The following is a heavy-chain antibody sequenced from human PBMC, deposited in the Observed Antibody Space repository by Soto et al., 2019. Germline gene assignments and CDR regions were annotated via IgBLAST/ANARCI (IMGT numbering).Heavy chain of an antibody. CDR3: ARVDYYGSGSYYRYNWFDP. D-gene: IGHD3-10*01. Sequence: ASVKVSCKASGYTFTSYGISWVRQAPGQGLEWMGWISAYNGNTNYAQKLQGRVTMTTDTSTSTAYMELRSLRSDDTAVYYCARVDYYGSGSYYRYNWFDPWGQGTLVTVS. CDR1: GYTFTSYG. CDR2: ISAYNGNT. V-gene: IGHV1-18*01. J-gene: IGHJ5*02.